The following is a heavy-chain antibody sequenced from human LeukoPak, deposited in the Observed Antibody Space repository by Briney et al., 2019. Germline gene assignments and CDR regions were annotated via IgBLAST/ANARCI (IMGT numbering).Heavy chain of an antibody. V-gene: IGHV4-31*03. CDR3: ARDPITMVRGVSYYYGMDV. CDR2: IYYSGST. CDR1: GGSISSGGYY. J-gene: IGHJ6*04. D-gene: IGHD3-10*01. Sequence: SSETLSLTCTVSGGSISSGGYYWSWIRQHPGKGLEWIGYIYYSGSTYYNPSLKSRVTISVDTSKNQFSLKLSSVTAADTAVYYCARDPITMVRGVSYYYGMDVWGKGTTVTVSS.